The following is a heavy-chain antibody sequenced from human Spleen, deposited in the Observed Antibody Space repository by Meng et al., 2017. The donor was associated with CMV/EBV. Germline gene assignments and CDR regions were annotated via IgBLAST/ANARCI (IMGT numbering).Heavy chain of an antibody. Sequence: GGSLRLSCAASGFTFSSYGMHWVRQAPGKGLEWVAFIRYDGSNKYYEDSVKGRFTISRDNSKNTLYLQMNSLRAEDTAVYYCARCRGSRYSGYDWQLDYWGQGTLVTVSS. D-gene: IGHD5-12*01. CDR3: ARCRGSRYSGYDWQLDY. J-gene: IGHJ4*02. V-gene: IGHV3-30*02. CDR1: GFTFSSYG. CDR2: IRYDGSNK.